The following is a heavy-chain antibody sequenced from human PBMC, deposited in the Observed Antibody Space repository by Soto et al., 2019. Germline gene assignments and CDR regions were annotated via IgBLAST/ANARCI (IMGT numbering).Heavy chain of an antibody. J-gene: IGHJ4*02. CDR2: IYSGGST. D-gene: IGHD5-12*01. CDR3: ASTLRGYSGYSY. CDR1: GFTVSSNY. Sequence: EVQLVESGGGLIQPGGSLRLSCAASGFTVSSNYMSWVRQAPGKGLEWVSVIYSGGSTYYTDSVKGRLTISRDNSKNTMYLQMNSLRAEDTAVYYCASTLRGYSGYSYWVQGTLVTASS. V-gene: IGHV3-53*01.